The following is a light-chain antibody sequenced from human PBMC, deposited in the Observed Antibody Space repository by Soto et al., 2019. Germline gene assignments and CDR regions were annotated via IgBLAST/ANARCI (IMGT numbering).Light chain of an antibody. CDR3: CSSAPESTYV. V-gene: IGLV2-23*01. CDR1: SSVVGAYDS. CDR2: KGT. Sequence: QSVLAQPASVSGSPGQSITISCTGTSSVVGAYDSVSWYQQHPHKAPQLIIYKGTQRPSGVSNRFSGSTSGNAASLTISGLQADDEADYFCCSSAPESTYVCGTGTKVTVL. J-gene: IGLJ1*01.